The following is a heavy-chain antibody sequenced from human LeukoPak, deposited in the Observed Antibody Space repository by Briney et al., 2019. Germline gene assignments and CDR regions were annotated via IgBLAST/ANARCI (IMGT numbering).Heavy chain of an antibody. CDR1: GYTFTSYD. D-gene: IGHD6-13*01. V-gene: IGHV1-8*01. J-gene: IGHJ6*03. CDR3: ARGIAAAYTPYYYYMDV. CDR2: MNPNSGNT. Sequence: ASVKVSCKASGYTFTSYDINWGRQATGQGLEWMGWMNPNSGNTGYAQKFQGRVTMTRNTSISTAYMELSSLRSEDTAVYYCARGIAAAYTPYYYYMDVWGKGTTVTVSS.